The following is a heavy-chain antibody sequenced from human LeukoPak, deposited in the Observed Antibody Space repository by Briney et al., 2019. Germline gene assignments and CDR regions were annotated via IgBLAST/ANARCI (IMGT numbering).Heavy chain of an antibody. D-gene: IGHD6-19*01. CDR2: VYYSGST. V-gene: IGHV4-39*07. Sequence: SETLSLTCTVSGGSISSNNYYWGWIRQPPGKWLEWIGSVYYSGSTYYNPSLKSRVTISVDTSKNQFSLKLSSVTAADTAVYYCAREGLAVALDYWGQGTLVTVSS. J-gene: IGHJ4*02. CDR1: GGSISSNNYY. CDR3: AREGLAVALDY.